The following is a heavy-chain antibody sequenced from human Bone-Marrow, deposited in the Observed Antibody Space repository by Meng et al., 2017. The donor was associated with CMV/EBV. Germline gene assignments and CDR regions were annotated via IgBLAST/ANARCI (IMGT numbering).Heavy chain of an antibody. J-gene: IGHJ5*02. V-gene: IGHV1-8*01. D-gene: IGHD3-16*01. CDR3: SRSYDYVWGFDP. Sequence: ASVKVSCKASGYTFTSYDINWVRQATGQGLEWMGWMNPNSGNTGYAQKFQGRVTMTRNTSISTAYMELSSLRSEDTAVYYWSRSYDYVWGFDPWGQGTLVTVSS. CDR1: GYTFTSYD. CDR2: MNPNSGNT.